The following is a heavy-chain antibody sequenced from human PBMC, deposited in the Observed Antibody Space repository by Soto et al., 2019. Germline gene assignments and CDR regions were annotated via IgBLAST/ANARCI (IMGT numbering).Heavy chain of an antibody. CDR3: ARETDGMDV. J-gene: IGHJ6*02. V-gene: IGHV3-30*03. Sequence: QVQLVESGGGVVQPGRSLRLSCGASGFIFSTYSIHWVRQAPGKGLEWVAVTTFDGINKHNADSVKGRITISRDVSMKTVYLQMNGLTAEDTAVYFCARETDGMDVWGQGTTVNVSS. CDR2: TTFDGINK. CDR1: GFIFSTYS.